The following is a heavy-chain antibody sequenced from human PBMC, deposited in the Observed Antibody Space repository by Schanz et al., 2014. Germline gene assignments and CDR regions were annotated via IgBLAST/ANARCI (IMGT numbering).Heavy chain of an antibody. Sequence: EVQLVESGGGLVQPGGSLRLSCTASGFTFSSYSMNWIRQAPGKGPEYVSYISSGGTTTYHSDSVKGRFTISRDNAKNTLYLQMNSLRAEDTAVYYCARGGPAYYFDDWGQGTLVTVSS. V-gene: IGHV3-48*01. CDR3: ARGGPAYYFDD. J-gene: IGHJ4*02. CDR1: GFTFSSYS. CDR2: ISSGGTTT.